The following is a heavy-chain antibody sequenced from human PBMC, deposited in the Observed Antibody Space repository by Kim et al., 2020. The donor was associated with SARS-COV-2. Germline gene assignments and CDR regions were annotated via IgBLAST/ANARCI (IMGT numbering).Heavy chain of an antibody. D-gene: IGHD3-22*01. CDR2: IKSKTDGGTT. CDR1: GFTFSNAW. V-gene: IGHV3-15*01. Sequence: GGSLRLSCAASGFTFSNAWMSWVRQAPGKGLEWVGRIKSKTDGGTTDYAAPVKGRFTISRDDSKNTLYLQMNSLKTEDTAVYYCTLSSGYFAADAFDIWGQGTTVTVSS. CDR3: TLSSGYFAADAFDI. J-gene: IGHJ3*02.